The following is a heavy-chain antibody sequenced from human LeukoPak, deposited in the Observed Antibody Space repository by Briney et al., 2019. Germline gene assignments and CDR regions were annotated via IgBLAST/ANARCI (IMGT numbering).Heavy chain of an antibody. CDR3: ATGGPSGYSTPFDY. V-gene: IGHV1-69*04. D-gene: IGHD3-3*01. CDR1: GGTFSSYA. Sequence: ASVKVSRKASGGTFSSYAISWVRQAPGQGLEWMGRIIPILGIANYAQKFQGRVTITADKSTSTAYMELSSLRSEDTAAYYCATGGPSGYSTPFDYWGQGTLVTVSS. CDR2: IIPILGIA. J-gene: IGHJ4*02.